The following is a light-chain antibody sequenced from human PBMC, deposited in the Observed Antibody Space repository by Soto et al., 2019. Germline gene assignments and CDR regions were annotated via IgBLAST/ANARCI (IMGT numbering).Light chain of an antibody. CDR1: QSVSNSF. CDR3: QEYNSYSGT. CDR2: GAS. Sequence: IVLTQSPGTLSLSTGERATLSCRASQSVSNSFLAWYQQAPGQAPRLLMYGASSRATGIPDRFSGSGSGTDFTLTISILQPYDFTTYYLQEYNSYSGTFGQGTKVDIK. V-gene: IGKV3-20*01. J-gene: IGKJ1*01.